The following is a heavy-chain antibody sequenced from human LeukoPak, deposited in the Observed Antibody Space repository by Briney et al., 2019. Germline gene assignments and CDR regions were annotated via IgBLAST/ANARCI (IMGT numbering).Heavy chain of an antibody. V-gene: IGHV3-23*01. CDR1: GFMFSSYG. CDR2: MSGPGDNT. Sequence: PGGSLRLSCTASGFMFSSYGMSWVRQAPGKGLEWVSSMSGPGDNTFYADSVKGRFTISRDNSKNMLFLQMSSLRAEDTAVYYCAQTHGGSPLRWFLHWGQGALVTVSS. CDR3: AQTHGGSPLRWFLH. J-gene: IGHJ4*02. D-gene: IGHD4-23*01.